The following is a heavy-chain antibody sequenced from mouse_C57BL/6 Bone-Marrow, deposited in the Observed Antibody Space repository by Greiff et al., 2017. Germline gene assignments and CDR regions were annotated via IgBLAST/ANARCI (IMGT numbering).Heavy chain of an antibody. Sequence: QVHVKQSGAELVRPGASVTLSCKASGYTFTDYEMHWVKQTPVHGLEWIGAIDPETGGTAYNQKFKGKAILTADKSSSTAYMELRSLTSEDSAVYYCTRAGPYAMDYWGQGTSGTGSS. CDR1: GYTFTDYE. CDR3: TRAGPYAMDY. J-gene: IGHJ4*01. V-gene: IGHV1-15*01. CDR2: IDPETGGT. D-gene: IGHD4-1*01.